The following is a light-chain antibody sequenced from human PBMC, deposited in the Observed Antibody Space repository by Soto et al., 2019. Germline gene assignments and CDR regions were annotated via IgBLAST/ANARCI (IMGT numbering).Light chain of an antibody. V-gene: IGLV2-8*01. CDR1: SSDVGGYNY. CDR2: EVS. J-gene: IGLJ2*01. CDR3: SSYAGSNNVV. Sequence: QSALTQPPSASGSPGQSVTISCTGTSSDVGGYNYVSWYQQHPGKAPKLMIYEVSKRPSGVPDRFSGSKAGNTAALTVSGXXXXXXXXXYCSSYAGSNNVVFGGGTKLTV.